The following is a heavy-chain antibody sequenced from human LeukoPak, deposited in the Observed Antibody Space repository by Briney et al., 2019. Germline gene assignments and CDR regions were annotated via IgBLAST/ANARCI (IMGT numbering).Heavy chain of an antibody. J-gene: IGHJ6*03. Sequence: SETLSLTCTVSGGSISSTSYYWGWIRQPPGKGLEWIASIYYSGSTYYNPSLKSRVTISVDTSKNQFSLKLSSVAAADTAVYYCARVLVGTTDYYYYMDVWGKGTTVTVSS. CDR2: IYYSGST. CDR1: GGSISSTSYY. V-gene: IGHV4-39*07. CDR3: ARVLVGTTDYYYYMDV. D-gene: IGHD1-26*01.